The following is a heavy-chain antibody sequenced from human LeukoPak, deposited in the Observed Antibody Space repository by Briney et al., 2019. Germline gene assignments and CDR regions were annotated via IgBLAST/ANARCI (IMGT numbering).Heavy chain of an antibody. Sequence: PGGSLTLSCGVSGFSFKLYYMSWVRQAPGKGLEWVANLNQYESEKNYVDSVRGRFTISRDNAKNSLYLQMNSLRAEDTAVYYCARDDHGRFLEWLLDAFDIWGQGSMVTVSS. D-gene: IGHD3-3*01. CDR2: LNQYESEK. CDR3: ARDDHGRFLEWLLDAFDI. J-gene: IGHJ3*02. V-gene: IGHV3-7*01. CDR1: GFSFKLYY.